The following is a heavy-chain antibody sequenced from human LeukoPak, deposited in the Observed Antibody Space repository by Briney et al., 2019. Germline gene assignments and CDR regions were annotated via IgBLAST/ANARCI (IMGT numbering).Heavy chain of an antibody. D-gene: IGHD1-26*01. CDR2: ISSSSSDI. CDR3: VKSAGRDGGN. J-gene: IGHJ4*02. Sequence: PGGSLRLSCAASGFTFTDWYMSWIRQASGKGLQWLSYISSSSSDIKYADSVRGRFTISRDNAKKSVYLQMNSLRAEDTAIYYCVKSAGRDGGNWGQGTLVTVSS. CDR1: GFTFTDWY. V-gene: IGHV3-11*06.